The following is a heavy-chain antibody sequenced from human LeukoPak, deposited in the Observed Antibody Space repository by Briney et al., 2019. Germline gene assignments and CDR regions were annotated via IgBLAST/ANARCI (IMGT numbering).Heavy chain of an antibody. D-gene: IGHD2-15*01. CDR1: GGSISSYY. CDR2: IYYSGST. J-gene: IGHJ4*02. CDR3: ARLPRRHCSGGSCYSGLVDY. Sequence: PSETLSLTCTVSGGSISSYYWSWIRQPPGKGLEWIGCIYYSGSTNYNPSLKSRVTISVDTSKNQFSLKLSSVTAADTAVYYCARLPRRHCSGGSCYSGLVDYWGQGTLVTVSS. V-gene: IGHV4-59*08.